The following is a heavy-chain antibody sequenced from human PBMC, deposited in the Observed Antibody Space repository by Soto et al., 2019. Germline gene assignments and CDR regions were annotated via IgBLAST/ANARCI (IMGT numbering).Heavy chain of an antibody. Sequence: EASVKVSCKTSGYTFTRNGISWVRQAPGQGLEWMGWISPKSGSIKYAQKFQGRVIMTTDTSTSTAYMEVRSLRSDDTAVYYCVKDRDSNSWPSRDVWGPGTTVTVS. CDR2: ISPKSGSI. V-gene: IGHV1-18*01. J-gene: IGHJ6*02. CDR1: GYTFTRNG. CDR3: VKDRDSNSWPSRDV. D-gene: IGHD3-22*01.